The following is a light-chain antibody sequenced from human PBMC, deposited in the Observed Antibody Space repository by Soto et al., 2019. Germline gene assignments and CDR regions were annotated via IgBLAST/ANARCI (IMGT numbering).Light chain of an antibody. CDR2: GAS. J-gene: IGKJ1*01. CDR3: QQYNNRPPWT. V-gene: IGKV3-15*01. Sequence: EIVMTQSPATLSVSPGERATLSCRAGQSVGSNLAWYQQKPGQAPRPLMYGASTRATGVPARFSGSGSGAEFTLTISSLQSEDFAVYYCQQYNNRPPWTFGQGTKVEIE. CDR1: QSVGSN.